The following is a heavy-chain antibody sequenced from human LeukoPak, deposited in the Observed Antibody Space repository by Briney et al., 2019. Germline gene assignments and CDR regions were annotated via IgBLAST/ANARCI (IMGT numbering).Heavy chain of an antibody. D-gene: IGHD1-26*01. Sequence: GGSLRLSCAASGFTFSDYTMNWIRQAPGKGLEWVSYITSSRSATYYADSVKGRFTISRDNGKNSLYLQMHSLRAADTAVYYCARMYNGSYGPYYFMDGWGKGTTVTVSS. V-gene: IGHV3-48*01. CDR3: ARMYNGSYGPYYFMDG. J-gene: IGHJ6*03. CDR2: ITSSRSAT. CDR1: GFTFSDYT.